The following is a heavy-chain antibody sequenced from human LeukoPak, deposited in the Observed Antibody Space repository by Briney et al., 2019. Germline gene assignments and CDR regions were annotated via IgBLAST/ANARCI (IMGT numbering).Heavy chain of an antibody. D-gene: IGHD4-11*01. CDR3: SRGVVTNYYYYYMDV. J-gene: IGHJ6*03. V-gene: IGHV3-49*03. Sequence: GGSLRLSCTTSGFTFGDYAMSWFRQAPGKGLEWVGFIRINAYGGTTEYAAPVKGRFTISRDDSKSIAYLQMNSLKTEDTAVYYCSRGVVTNYYYYYMDVWGKGTTVTVSS. CDR1: GFTFGDYA. CDR2: IRINAYGGTT.